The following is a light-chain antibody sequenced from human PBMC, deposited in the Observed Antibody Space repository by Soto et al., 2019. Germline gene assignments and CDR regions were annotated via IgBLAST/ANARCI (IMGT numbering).Light chain of an antibody. V-gene: IGKV3-20*01. CDR2: GAS. Sequence: EMVLTQSPGTLYLSPGERATLSCRASQSVSSSYLAWYQQKPDQAPRLLIYGASSRATGIPDRFSGSGSGTDFTLTISRLEPEDFAVYYCQQYGNSPWTFGQGTRVDI. CDR1: QSVSSSY. CDR3: QQYGNSPWT. J-gene: IGKJ1*01.